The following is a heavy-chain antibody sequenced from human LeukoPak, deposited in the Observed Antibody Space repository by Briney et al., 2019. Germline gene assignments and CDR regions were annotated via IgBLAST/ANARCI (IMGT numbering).Heavy chain of an antibody. D-gene: IGHD3-22*01. CDR1: GFTFSSYG. Sequence: GGSLRLSCAAFGFTFSSYGMHWVRQTPGKGLEWVAFIRHDGSYQQYADSVKGRFTVSRDNSKDMVYLHMNSLRTEDTAVYYCAKNRDSSDYPRDFDYWGQGTLVTVSS. V-gene: IGHV3-30*02. J-gene: IGHJ4*02. CDR2: IRHDGSYQ. CDR3: AKNRDSSDYPRDFDY.